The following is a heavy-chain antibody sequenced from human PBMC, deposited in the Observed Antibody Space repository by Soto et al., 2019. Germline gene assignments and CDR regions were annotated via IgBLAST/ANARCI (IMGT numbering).Heavy chain of an antibody. CDR3: AKDRADY. Sequence: EVQLLESGGGLVQPGGSLRLSCAASGFTFSSYAMSWVRQAPGKGLEWVSAITGSGGTTYYADSVKGRFTISRDNSKNTLYLQMNSLSAEDTALYCCAKDRADYWCQGTLLTVSS. CDR1: GFTFSSYA. V-gene: IGHV3-23*01. J-gene: IGHJ4*02. CDR2: ITGSGGTT.